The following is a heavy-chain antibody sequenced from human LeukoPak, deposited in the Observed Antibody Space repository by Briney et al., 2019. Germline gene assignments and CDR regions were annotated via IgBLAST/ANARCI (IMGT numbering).Heavy chain of an antibody. CDR3: ATTHSISDY. Sequence: VAAVKVSCKVSGCTLTELSIHWVRQAPGKGLEWVGGFYPEKKETINAEKFRGGVTMTEDTSTDTAYMERNSLRSEDTAEYYCATTHSISDYWGQGTLV. V-gene: IGHV1-24*01. CDR2: FYPEKKET. CDR1: GCTLTELS. J-gene: IGHJ4*02. D-gene: IGHD2-21*01.